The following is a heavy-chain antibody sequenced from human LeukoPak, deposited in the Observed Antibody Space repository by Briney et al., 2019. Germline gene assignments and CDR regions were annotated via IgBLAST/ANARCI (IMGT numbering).Heavy chain of an antibody. J-gene: IGHJ2*01. CDR1: GFTLSYYG. D-gene: IGHD3-22*01. CDR3: ARDADTSAFYWYFDL. V-gene: IGHV3-33*01. CDR2: MWSDGSKT. Sequence: GGSLRLSCTASGFTLSYYGMHWVRQAPGKGLELVALMWSDGSKTSYADSVKGRFTISRDISRNTLYLQMNSLRAEDTALYYCARDADTSAFYWYFDLWGRGTLDTVSS.